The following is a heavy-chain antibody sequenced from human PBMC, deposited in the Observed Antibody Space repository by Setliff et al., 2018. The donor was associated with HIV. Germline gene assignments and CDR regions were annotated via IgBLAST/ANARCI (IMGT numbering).Heavy chain of an antibody. CDR3: ARWGSGSYERVFDY. Sequence: PGGSLRLSCAASGFRFRSYWLSWVRQAPGKGLDSVANVKQDGTETLYVDSVKGRFTISRDNANNLVYLQMNSLRVEDTAVYFCARWGSGSYERVFDYRGQGRLVTVSS. J-gene: IGHJ4*02. D-gene: IGHD1-26*01. CDR2: VKQDGTET. V-gene: IGHV3-7*01. CDR1: GFRFRSYW.